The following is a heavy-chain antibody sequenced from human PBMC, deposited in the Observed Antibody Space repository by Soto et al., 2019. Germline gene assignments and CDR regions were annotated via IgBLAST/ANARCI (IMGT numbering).Heavy chain of an antibody. D-gene: IGHD6-25*01. Sequence: EVQLVESGGGLVQPGGSLRLSCAASGFTFSSYSMNWVRQAPGKGLEWVSYISSSSTTMYYADSVKGRFTISRDNAKNSLYLQMISLRAEDTAVYYCARDYSSVWYFDYWGQGTLVTVSS. J-gene: IGHJ4*02. CDR3: ARDYSSVWYFDY. V-gene: IGHV3-48*01. CDR2: ISSSSTTM. CDR1: GFTFSSYS.